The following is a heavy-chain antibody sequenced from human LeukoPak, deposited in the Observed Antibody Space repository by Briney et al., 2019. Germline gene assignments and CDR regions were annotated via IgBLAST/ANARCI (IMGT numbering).Heavy chain of an antibody. CDR3: ARGGAKLWFGELLYKGGYYFDY. Sequence: GASVTVSCKASGYTFTSYGISWVRQAPGQGLEWMGWISAYNGNTNYAQKLQGRVTMTTDTSTSTAYMELRSLRSDDTAVYYCARGGAKLWFGELLYKGGYYFDYWGQGTLVTVSS. J-gene: IGHJ4*02. CDR1: GYTFTSYG. CDR2: ISAYNGNT. D-gene: IGHD3-10*01. V-gene: IGHV1-18*01.